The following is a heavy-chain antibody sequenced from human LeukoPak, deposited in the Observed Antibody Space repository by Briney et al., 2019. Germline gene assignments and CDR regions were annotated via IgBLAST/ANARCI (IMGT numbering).Heavy chain of an antibody. CDR3: ARDLIAARPGWFDP. CDR1: GYTFATYG. V-gene: IGHV1-18*01. CDR2: ISAYNGNT. Sequence: ASVKVSCKASGYTFATYGINWVRQAPGQGLEWMGWISAYNGNTNYAQNLQGRVTLTTDTSASTAYMELRSLRSDDTAVYYCARDLIAARPGWFDPWGQGTLVIVSS. D-gene: IGHD6-6*01. J-gene: IGHJ5*02.